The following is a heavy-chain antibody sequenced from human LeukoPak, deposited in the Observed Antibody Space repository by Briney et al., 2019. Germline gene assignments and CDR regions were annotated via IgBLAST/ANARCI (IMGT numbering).Heavy chain of an antibody. V-gene: IGHV3-15*01. CDR3: TAQYYDYVWGSYRYLDY. D-gene: IGHD3-16*02. J-gene: IGHJ4*02. Sequence: GRSLRLSCAASGFTFSNAWMSWVRQAPGKGLEWVGRIKSKTDGGTTDYAAPVKGRFTISRDDSKNTLYLQMNSLKTEDTAVYYCTAQYYDYVWGSYRYLDYWGQGTLVTVSS. CDR2: IKSKTDGGTT. CDR1: GFTFSNAW.